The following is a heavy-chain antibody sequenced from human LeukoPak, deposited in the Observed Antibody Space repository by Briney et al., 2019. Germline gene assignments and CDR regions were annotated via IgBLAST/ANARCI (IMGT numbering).Heavy chain of an antibody. CDR3: ARELYCSGGSCYSYYFDY. J-gene: IGHJ4*02. D-gene: IGHD2-15*01. Sequence: SETLSLTCAVYGGSFSGYYWSWIRQPPGKGLEWIGEINHSGSTNYNPSLKSRVTISVDTSKNQFSLKLSSVTAADTAVYYCARELYCSGGSCYSYYFDYWGQGTLVTVSS. V-gene: IGHV4-34*01. CDR1: GGSFSGYY. CDR2: INHSGST.